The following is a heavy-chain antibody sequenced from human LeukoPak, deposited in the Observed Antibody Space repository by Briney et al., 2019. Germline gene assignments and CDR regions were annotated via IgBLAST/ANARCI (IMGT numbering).Heavy chain of an antibody. CDR1: GYIFTPHH. Sequence: ASVKVSCKTSGYIFTPHHIHWMRQAPGQGLELLGWVSAANNPEYSQKFQGRVVITRDASATTYYLELNSLRSEDTAVYYCAMSVEMPPIPSFDYWGQGTLVTVSS. CDR3: AMSVEMPPIPSFDY. D-gene: IGHD5-24*01. J-gene: IGHJ4*02. V-gene: IGHV1-3*01. CDR2: VSAANNP.